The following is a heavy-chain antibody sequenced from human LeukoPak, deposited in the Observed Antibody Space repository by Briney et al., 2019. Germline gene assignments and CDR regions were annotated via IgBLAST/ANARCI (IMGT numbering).Heavy chain of an antibody. CDR1: GGSISSGGYY. Sequence: NPSETLSLTCTVSGGSISSGGYYWSWIRQHPGKGLEWIGYIYYSGSTYYNPSLKSRVTISVDTSKNQFSLKLSSVTAADTAVYYCARDRDGGNSGFDYWGQGTLVTVSS. V-gene: IGHV4-31*03. CDR3: ARDRDGGNSGFDY. J-gene: IGHJ4*02. CDR2: IYYSGST. D-gene: IGHD4-23*01.